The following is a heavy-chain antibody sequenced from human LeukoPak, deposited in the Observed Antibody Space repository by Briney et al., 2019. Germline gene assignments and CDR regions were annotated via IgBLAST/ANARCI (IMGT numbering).Heavy chain of an antibody. CDR1: GFTFSSYA. J-gene: IGHJ1*01. Sequence: GGSLRLSCAASGFTFSSYAMHWVRQAPGKGLEWVAVISYDGSNKYYADSVKGRFTISRDNSKNTLYLQMNSLRAEDTAVYYCAKGPPVVVTVILAEYFQHWGQGTLVTVSS. CDR3: AKGPPVVVTVILAEYFQH. CDR2: ISYDGSNK. V-gene: IGHV3-30*04. D-gene: IGHD2-21*02.